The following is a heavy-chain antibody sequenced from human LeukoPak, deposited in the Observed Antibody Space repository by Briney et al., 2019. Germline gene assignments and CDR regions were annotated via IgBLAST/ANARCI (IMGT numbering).Heavy chain of an antibody. CDR1: GGSISSYY. Sequence: PSETLSLTCTVSGGSISSYYWSWIRQPAGKGLEWIGRIYTSGSTYYNPSLKSRVTISVDTSKNQFSLRLSSVTAADTAVYYCARHRGSSSLFDYWGQGTLVTVSS. D-gene: IGHD6-6*01. CDR2: IYTSGST. V-gene: IGHV4-4*07. CDR3: ARHRGSSSLFDY. J-gene: IGHJ4*02.